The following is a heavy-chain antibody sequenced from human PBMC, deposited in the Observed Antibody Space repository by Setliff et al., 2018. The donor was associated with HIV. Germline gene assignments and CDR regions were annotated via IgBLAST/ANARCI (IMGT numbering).Heavy chain of an antibody. Sequence: SETLSLTCAVYGGSFSGFYWNWIRQPPGKGLEWIGEINHSGSTNYNPSLKSRVTISVDTSKNQFSLILTSVTAADTAVYYCARSSRVNCGGDCYLFDYWGQGTPVTVS. D-gene: IGHD2-21*02. CDR3: ARSSRVNCGGDCYLFDY. CDR1: GGSFSGFY. CDR2: INHSGST. V-gene: IGHV4-34*01. J-gene: IGHJ4*02.